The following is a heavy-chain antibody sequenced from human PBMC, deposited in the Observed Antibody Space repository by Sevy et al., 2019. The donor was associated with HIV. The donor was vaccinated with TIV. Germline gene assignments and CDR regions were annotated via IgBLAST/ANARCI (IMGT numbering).Heavy chain of an antibody. J-gene: IGHJ4*02. CDR2: FDPEDGET. Sequence: ASVKVSCKVSGKTLSQLSMHWVRQAPGKGLEWLGTFDPEDGETRYAQKLQGRVTMTEDTSTDTAYMELRSLRSEDTALYYCATTKDYYESSGSPFDYRGQGTLVTVSS. D-gene: IGHD3-22*01. CDR1: GKTLSQLS. CDR3: ATTKDYYESSGSPFDY. V-gene: IGHV1-24*01.